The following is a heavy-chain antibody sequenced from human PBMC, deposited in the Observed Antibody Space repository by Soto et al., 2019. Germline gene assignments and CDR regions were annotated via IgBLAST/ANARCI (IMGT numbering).Heavy chain of an antibody. V-gene: IGHV3-64D*08. Sequence: EVQLVESGGGLVQPGGSLRLSCSASGFTFSSYAMHWVRQAPGKGLEYVSAISSNGGSTYYADSVKGRFTISRDNSKINLYLQMSSLRAEDTAVYYWVKGGNLWFGYLRQWADYWVQGTLVTVSS. CDR2: ISSNGGST. CDR1: GFTFSSYA. CDR3: VKGGNLWFGYLRQWADY. D-gene: IGHD3-10*01. J-gene: IGHJ4*02.